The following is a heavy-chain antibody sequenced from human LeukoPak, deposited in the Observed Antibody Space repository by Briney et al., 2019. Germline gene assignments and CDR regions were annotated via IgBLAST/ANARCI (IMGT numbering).Heavy chain of an antibody. CDR2: ISTDGSST. CDR3: ARDFLWGSGSR. J-gene: IGHJ4*02. CDR1: GFTFSSYW. Sequence: GGSLRLSGAASGFTFSSYWMHWVRQAPGKGLVWVSRISTDGSSTSYADFVKGRFTISRDNAKNTLFLQMNSLRAEDTAVYYCARDFLWGSGSRWGQGTLVTVSS. D-gene: IGHD3-10*01. V-gene: IGHV3-74*01.